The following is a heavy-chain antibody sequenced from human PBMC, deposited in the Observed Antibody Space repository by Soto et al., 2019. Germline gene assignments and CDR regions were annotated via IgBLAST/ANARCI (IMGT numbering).Heavy chain of an antibody. Sequence: PSATLSLTCTASGGSISSGDYYWSWIRQSPGKGLEWIGYIYYSGTTYYNPSLKSRLSISVDTSKNQFSLRLSSVTAEDTAVYYCARDGRGGDWPRYFDYWGQGILVTVSS. CDR3: ARDGRGGDWPRYFDY. D-gene: IGHD2-21*02. V-gene: IGHV4-30-4*01. J-gene: IGHJ4*02. CDR1: GGSISSGDYY. CDR2: IYYSGTT.